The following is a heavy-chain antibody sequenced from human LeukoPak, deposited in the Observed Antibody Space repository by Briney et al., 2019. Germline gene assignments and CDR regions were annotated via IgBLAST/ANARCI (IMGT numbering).Heavy chain of an antibody. V-gene: IGHV4-59*01. CDR3: ARYCSSTSCYGGLDY. D-gene: IGHD2-2*01. CDR2: IYYSGSN. Sequence: SETLSLTCTVSGGSISSYYWSWIRQPPGKGLEWIGYIYYSGSNNYNPSLKSRVTISVDKSKDQFSLKLSSVTAADTAVYYCARYCSSTSCYGGLDYWGQGTLVTVSS. J-gene: IGHJ4*02. CDR1: GGSISSYY.